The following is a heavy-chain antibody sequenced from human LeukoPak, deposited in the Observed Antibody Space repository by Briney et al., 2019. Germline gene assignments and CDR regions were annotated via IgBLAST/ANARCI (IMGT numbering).Heavy chain of an antibody. CDR1: GGSISSYY. CDR2: IYYSGST. J-gene: IGHJ4*02. D-gene: IGHD3-22*01. CDR3: ARTPGSGLYYESSGYYALTHFDY. Sequence: LSETLSLTCTVSGGSISSYYWSWIRQPPGKGLEWIGYIYYSGSTNYNPSLKSRVTISVDTSKNQFSLKLSSVTAADTAVYYCARTPGSGLYYESSGYYALTHFDYWGQGTLVTVPS. V-gene: IGHV4-59*08.